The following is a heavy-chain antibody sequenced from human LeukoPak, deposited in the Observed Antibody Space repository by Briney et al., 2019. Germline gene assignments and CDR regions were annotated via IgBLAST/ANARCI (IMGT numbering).Heavy chain of an antibody. D-gene: IGHD6-6*01. J-gene: IGHJ4*02. CDR1: GFTFDDYA. CDR2: ISGSGGST. Sequence: GGSLRLSCAASGFTFDDYAMHWVRQAPGKGLEWVSAISGSGGSTYYADSVKGRFTISRDNSKNTLYLQMNSLRAEDTAVYYCAKPKGGSSSGGYYFDYWGQGTLVTVSS. CDR3: AKPKGGSSSGGYYFDY. V-gene: IGHV3-23*01.